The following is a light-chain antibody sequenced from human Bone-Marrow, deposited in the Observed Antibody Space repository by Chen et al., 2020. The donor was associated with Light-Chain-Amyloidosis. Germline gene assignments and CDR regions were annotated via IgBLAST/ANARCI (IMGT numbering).Light chain of an antibody. J-gene: IGKJ2*01. V-gene: IGKV1-5*03. CDR3: QQYKTYYT. Sequence: DIQMTQSPSTLSVSIGDRVTITCRASQSISDSLAWYQQKPGKPPKFLIYKASTLASGVPSRFSGSGSGTEFTLTITSLQPDDFATYYCQQYKTYYTFGQGTKLEI. CDR1: QSISDS. CDR2: KAS.